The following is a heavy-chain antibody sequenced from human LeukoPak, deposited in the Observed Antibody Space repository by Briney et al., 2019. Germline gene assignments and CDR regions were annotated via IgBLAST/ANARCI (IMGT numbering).Heavy chain of an antibody. CDR3: ASVDSSSWSEVY. CDR1: GGSISSYY. V-gene: IGHV4-59*01. D-gene: IGHD6-13*01. J-gene: IGHJ4*02. Sequence: SETLSHTCTVSGGSISSYYWSWIRQPPGKGLQWIGYIYYSGSTNYNPSLKSRVTISVDTSKNQFSLKLSSVTAADTAVYYCASVDSSSWSEVYWGQGTLVTVSS. CDR2: IYYSGST.